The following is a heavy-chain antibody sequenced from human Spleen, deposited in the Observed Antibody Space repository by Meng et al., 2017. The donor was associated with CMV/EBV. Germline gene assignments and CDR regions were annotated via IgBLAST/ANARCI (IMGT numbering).Heavy chain of an antibody. CDR3: ARNKDIVVVPAAISLAFDY. D-gene: IGHD2-2*01. CDR2: IIPIFHTT. J-gene: IGHJ4*02. V-gene: IGHV1-69*05. Sequence: FNNYDINWVRPAPGQGLEWMGGIIPIFHTTRYAQRFQGRVTITTDESTSTVYMEVTSLRSEDTAVYYCARNKDIVVVPAAISLAFDYWGQGTLVTVSS. CDR1: FNNYD.